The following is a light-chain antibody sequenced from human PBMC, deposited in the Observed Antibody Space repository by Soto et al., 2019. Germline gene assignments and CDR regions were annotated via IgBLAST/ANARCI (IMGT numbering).Light chain of an antibody. CDR3: QQYRSYWT. V-gene: IGKV1-5*01. J-gene: IGKJ1*01. CDR1: QSLTGW. CDR2: DAS. Sequence: DIQMTQSPSTLSASVGDRDTITCRASQSLTGWLAWYQQKPGEAPKLLIYDASSLESGVPSRFSGSGSGTEFTLIISSLQPDDSATYYCQQYRSYWTFGQGTKVEIK.